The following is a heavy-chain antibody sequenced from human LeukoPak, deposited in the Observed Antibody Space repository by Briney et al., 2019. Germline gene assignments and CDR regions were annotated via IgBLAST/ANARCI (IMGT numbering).Heavy chain of an antibody. CDR2: IGASGGST. Sequence: PGGSLRLSCATSGFTFSSYAMSWVRQAPGKGLEWVSGIGASGGSTYYADSVKGRFTISRDNSKNTLYLQMNSLRNEDTAVYYCAKAEGYDILTGLDYWGQGTLVTVSS. V-gene: IGHV3-23*01. J-gene: IGHJ4*02. CDR1: GFTFSSYA. D-gene: IGHD3-9*01. CDR3: AKAEGYDILTGLDY.